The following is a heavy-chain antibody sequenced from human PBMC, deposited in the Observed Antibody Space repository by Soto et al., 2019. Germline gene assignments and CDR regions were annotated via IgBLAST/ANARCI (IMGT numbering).Heavy chain of an antibody. CDR3: ARAHGSGWGAFDI. J-gene: IGHJ3*02. CDR1: GGSISSGGYS. D-gene: IGHD3-10*01. CDR2: IYHSGST. V-gene: IGHV4-30-2*01. Sequence: HLQLQGSGSGLVKPSQTLSLTCPAFGGSISSGGYSWSWIRQPPGKAREWIGYIYHSGSTYYNPSLKSRVTISVDRSKNQFSLKLSSVTAADTAVYYCARAHGSGWGAFDIWGQGTMVTVSS.